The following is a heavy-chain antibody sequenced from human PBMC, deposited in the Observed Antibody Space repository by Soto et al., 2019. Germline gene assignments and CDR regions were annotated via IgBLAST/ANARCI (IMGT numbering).Heavy chain of an antibody. CDR3: ARGRASGSYYLLDY. D-gene: IGHD3-10*01. Sequence: FTTYDINWVRQATGHGLEWMGWINPNSGNIGYAQRFQGRVTMTRDTAIRTAYMEVSSLRSDDTAVYYCARGRASGSYYLLDYWGQGTLVTVSS. V-gene: IGHV1-8*01. J-gene: IGHJ4*02. CDR1: FTTYD. CDR2: INPNSGNI.